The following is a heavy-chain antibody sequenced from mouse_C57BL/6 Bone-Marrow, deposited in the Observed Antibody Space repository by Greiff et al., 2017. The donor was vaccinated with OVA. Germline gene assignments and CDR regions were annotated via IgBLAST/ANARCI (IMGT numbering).Heavy chain of an antibody. CDR3: ARSSYYYGSTWFAY. CDR2: INPYNGDT. D-gene: IGHD1-1*01. CDR1: GYSFTGYF. Sequence: VQLQQSGPELVKPGDSVKISCKASGYSFTGYFMNWVMQSHGKSLEWIGRINPYNGDTFYNQKFKGKATLTVDKSSSTAHMELRSLTSEDSAVYYCARSSYYYGSTWFAYWGQGTVVTVSA. J-gene: IGHJ3*01. V-gene: IGHV1-20*01.